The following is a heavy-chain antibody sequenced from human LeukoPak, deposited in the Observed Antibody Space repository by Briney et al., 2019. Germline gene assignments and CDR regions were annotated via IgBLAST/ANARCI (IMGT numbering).Heavy chain of an antibody. CDR3: ARDPHPSGPYSGSYWGI. Sequence: GASVKVSCKASGYTFTSYGISWVRQAPGQGLEWMGWISAYNGNTNYAQKLQGRVTMTTDTSTSTAYMELRSLRSDDTAVYYCARDPHPSGPYSGSYWGIWGQGTMVTVSS. J-gene: IGHJ3*02. CDR1: GYTFTSYG. D-gene: IGHD1-26*01. V-gene: IGHV1-18*01. CDR2: ISAYNGNT.